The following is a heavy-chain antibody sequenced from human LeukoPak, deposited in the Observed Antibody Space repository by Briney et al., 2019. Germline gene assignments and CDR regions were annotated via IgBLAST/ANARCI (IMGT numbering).Heavy chain of an antibody. Sequence: TGGSLRLSCAASGFTFSSYWMSWVRQAPGKGLEWVAVIWYDGSNKYYADSVKGRFTISRDNSKNTLYLQMNSLRAEDTAVYYCARDSWFGHYRFDYWGQETLVTVSS. D-gene: IGHD3-10*01. CDR3: ARDSWFGHYRFDY. V-gene: IGHV3-33*08. CDR1: GFTFSSYW. CDR2: IWYDGSNK. J-gene: IGHJ4*02.